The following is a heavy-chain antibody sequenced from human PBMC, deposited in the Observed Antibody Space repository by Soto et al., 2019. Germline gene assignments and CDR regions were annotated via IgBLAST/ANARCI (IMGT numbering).Heavy chain of an antibody. CDR2: IWYDGSHM. D-gene: IGHD3-22*01. J-gene: IGHJ6*02. Sequence: QMQLVESGGCVVQPGRSLRLSCAASGFTFSSYGIHWVRQAPGKGLEWVAVIWYDGSHMYYGDSVKGRFTISRDNSKNTLYLQMNSLRAEDTAVYYCARDYYDSRGYYYYMDVWGLGTTVTVSS. V-gene: IGHV3-33*01. CDR3: ARDYYDSRGYYYYMDV. CDR1: GFTFSSYG.